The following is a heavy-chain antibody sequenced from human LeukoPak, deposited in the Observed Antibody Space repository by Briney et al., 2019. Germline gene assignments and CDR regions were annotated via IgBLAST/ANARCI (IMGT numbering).Heavy chain of an antibody. CDR3: IRGKVPAASDAFDI. CDR2: IKQDGSEK. V-gene: IGHV3-7*01. J-gene: IGHJ3*02. D-gene: IGHD2-2*01. Sequence: PGGSLRLSCAAPGFTFSSYWMSWVRQAPGKGPEWVANIKQDGSEKYYVESVKGRFTISRDNAKNSLYLQMNSLRAEDTAVYYCIRGKVPAASDAFDIWGQGTMVTVSS. CDR1: GFTFSSYW.